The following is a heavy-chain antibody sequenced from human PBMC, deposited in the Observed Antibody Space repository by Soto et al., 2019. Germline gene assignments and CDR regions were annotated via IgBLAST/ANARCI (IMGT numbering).Heavy chain of an antibody. CDR3: GRAGYGDSDCDYSAMDV. CDR2: IIPILDVA. Sequence: QVQLVQSGAEVKKPGSSVKVSCKASGGTFSTYTFGWVRQAPGQGLEWMGRIIPILDVANYAQKFQGRVTLTANRSASTTYLELSRLRSEDQAIYYCGRAGYGDSDCDYSAMDVWGEGTKVTVSS. V-gene: IGHV1-69*02. CDR1: GGTFSTYT. J-gene: IGHJ6*04. D-gene: IGHD4-17*01.